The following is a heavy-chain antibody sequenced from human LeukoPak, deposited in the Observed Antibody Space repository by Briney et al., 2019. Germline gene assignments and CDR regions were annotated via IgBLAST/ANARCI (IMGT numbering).Heavy chain of an antibody. CDR1: GFTFSSYA. V-gene: IGHV3-23*01. Sequence: GGSLRLSCAASGFTFSSYAMSWVRQAPGKGLEWVSGISGSGGSTYYADSVKGRSIISRDNSKNTLYLQMNSLRAEDTAVYYCARDLFSGYYADYWGQGTLVTVSS. D-gene: IGHD3-3*01. J-gene: IGHJ4*02. CDR3: ARDLFSGYYADY. CDR2: ISGSGGST.